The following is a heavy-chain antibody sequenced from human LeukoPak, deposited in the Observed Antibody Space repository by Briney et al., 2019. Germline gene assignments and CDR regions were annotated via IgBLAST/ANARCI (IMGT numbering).Heavy chain of an antibody. D-gene: IGHD4-17*01. J-gene: IGHJ4*02. CDR1: GFTFTSSA. CDR2: IVVGSGNT. Sequence: AASVKVSCKVSGFTFTSSAVQWVRQARGQRLEWIGWIVVGSGNTNYAQKFQERVTITRDMSTSTAYMELSSLRSEDTAVYYCAALYDYGDYRDYWGQGTLVTVSS. V-gene: IGHV1-58*01. CDR3: AALYDYGDYRDY.